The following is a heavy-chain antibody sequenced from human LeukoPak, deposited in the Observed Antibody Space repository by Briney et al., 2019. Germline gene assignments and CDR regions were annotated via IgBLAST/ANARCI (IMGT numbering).Heavy chain of an antibody. V-gene: IGHV3-33*01. Sequence: GGSLRLSCAASGFTFSSYVMHWVRQAPGKGLEWVAVIWYDGSNKYYADSVKGRFTISRDNSKNTLYVQMNSLRAEDTAVYYCARGKYYYDSSGYYYGDLLYYFDYWGQGTLVTVSS. CDR1: GFTFSSYV. CDR2: IWYDGSNK. J-gene: IGHJ4*02. D-gene: IGHD3-22*01. CDR3: ARGKYYYDSSGYYYGDLLYYFDY.